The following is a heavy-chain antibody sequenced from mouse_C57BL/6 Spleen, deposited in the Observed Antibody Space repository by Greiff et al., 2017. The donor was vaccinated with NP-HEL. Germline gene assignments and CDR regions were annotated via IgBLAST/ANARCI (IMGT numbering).Heavy chain of an antibody. Sequence: QVQLQHPGAELVKPGASVKLSCKASGYTFTSYWMQWVKQRPGQGLEWIGEIDPSDSYTNYNQKFKGKATLTVDTSSSTAYMQLSSLTSEDSAVYYCARGFDYWGQGTTLTVSA. V-gene: IGHV1-50*01. CDR1: GYTFTSYW. CDR3: ARGFDY. J-gene: IGHJ2*01. CDR2: IDPSDSYT.